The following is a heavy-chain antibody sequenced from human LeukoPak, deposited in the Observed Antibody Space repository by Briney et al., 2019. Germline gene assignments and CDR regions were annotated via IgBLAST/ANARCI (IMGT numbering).Heavy chain of an antibody. CDR1: AGSISSGSHH. CDR3: VRHDGRGGATMGALDS. J-gene: IGHJ4*02. CDR2: IYYGRTT. Sequence: SETLSLTCTVSAGSISSGSHHWGWIRQSPGKGLEWIGSIYYGRTTYYNPSLSSRVTISVVTSKNQFSLQLNPVTAADTAIYYCVRHDGRGGATMGALDSWGQGSLVTVSS. D-gene: IGHD5-12*01. V-gene: IGHV4-39*01.